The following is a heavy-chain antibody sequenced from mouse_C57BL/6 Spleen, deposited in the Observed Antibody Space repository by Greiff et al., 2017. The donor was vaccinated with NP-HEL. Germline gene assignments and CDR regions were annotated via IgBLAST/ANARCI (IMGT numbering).Heavy chain of an antibody. J-gene: IGHJ4*01. D-gene: IGHD4-1*01. Sequence: VQLQQSGPELVKPGASVKMSCKASGYTFTDYNMHWVKQSHGKSLEWIGYINPNNGGTSYNQKFKGKATLTVNKSSSTAYMELRSLTSEDSAVYYCARLAAGTYGMDYWGQGTSVTVSS. CDR2: INPNNGGT. CDR3: ARLAAGTYGMDY. CDR1: GYTFTDYN. V-gene: IGHV1-22*01.